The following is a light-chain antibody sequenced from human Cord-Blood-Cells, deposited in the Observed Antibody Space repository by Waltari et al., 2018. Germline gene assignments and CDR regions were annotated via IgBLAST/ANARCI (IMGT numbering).Light chain of an antibody. CDR3: QSYDSSNHWV. J-gene: IGLJ3*02. V-gene: IGLV6-57*01. CDR2: EDH. CDR1: SGSIASNY. Sequence: NFMLTQPHSVSASPGKTVTISCTRSSGSIASNYVQRYQQRPGSSPTTVIYEDHQRPSGVPDRFSGSIDSSSNSASLTISGLKTEDEADYYCQSYDSSNHWVFGGGTKLTVL.